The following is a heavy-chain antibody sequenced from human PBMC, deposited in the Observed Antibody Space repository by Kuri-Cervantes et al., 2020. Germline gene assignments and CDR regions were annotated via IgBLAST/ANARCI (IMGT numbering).Heavy chain of an antibody. V-gene: IGHV1-69*06. CDR1: GGTFSSYA. CDR2: IIPIFGTA. CDR3: ANPRSPGGYYDSSGESAFDM. J-gene: IGHJ3*02. D-gene: IGHD3-22*01. Sequence: SVKVSCKASGGTFSSYAISWVRQAPGQGLEWMGGIIPIFGTANYAQKFQGRVTITADKSTKTAYMELNSLRSEDTAVYYCANPRSPGGYYDSSGESAFDMWGQGTMVTVSS.